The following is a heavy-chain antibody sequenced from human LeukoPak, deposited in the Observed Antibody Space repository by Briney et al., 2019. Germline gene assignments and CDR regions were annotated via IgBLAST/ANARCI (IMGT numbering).Heavy chain of an antibody. CDR2: INPSGTS. D-gene: IGHD3-10*01. Sequence: ASVKVSCKSSGYSFDTYYMHWIRQAPGQGLEWMGIINPSGTSSTTQKLHGRITMIRDMSTGTVYMELSSLRSEDTAVYYCARDMTTQGSREGIFDYWGQGTLVTVSS. V-gene: IGHV1-46*02. J-gene: IGHJ4*02. CDR1: GYSFDTYY. CDR3: ARDMTTQGSREGIFDY.